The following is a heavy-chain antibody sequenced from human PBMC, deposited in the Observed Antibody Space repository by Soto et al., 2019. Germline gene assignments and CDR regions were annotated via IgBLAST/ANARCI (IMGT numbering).Heavy chain of an antibody. J-gene: IGHJ5*02. Sequence: SETLSLTCTVSGGSISSYYWSWIRQPPGKGLEWIGYIYYSGSTNYNPSLKSRVTISVDTSKNQFSLKLSSVTAADTAVYYCARDIEYSGYDHWGQGTLVTVSS. CDR1: GGSISSYY. CDR2: IYYSGST. CDR3: ARDIEYSGYDH. D-gene: IGHD5-12*01. V-gene: IGHV4-59*01.